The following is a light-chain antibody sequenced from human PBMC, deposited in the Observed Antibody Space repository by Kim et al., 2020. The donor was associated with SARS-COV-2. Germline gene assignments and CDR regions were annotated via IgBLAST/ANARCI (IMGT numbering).Light chain of an antibody. J-gene: IGKJ4*01. Sequence: AIQMTQSPSSLSASVEDRVTITCRASQGIRNDLGWYQQKPGRAPNLLIYATSTLQSGVPSRFSGSGSGTDFTLTISSLQPEDVATYYCLQDYDYPLTFGGGTKVDIK. CDR2: ATS. CDR3: LQDYDYPLT. V-gene: IGKV1-6*01. CDR1: QGIRND.